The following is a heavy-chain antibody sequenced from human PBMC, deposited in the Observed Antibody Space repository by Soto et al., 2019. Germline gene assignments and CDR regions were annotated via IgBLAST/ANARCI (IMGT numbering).Heavy chain of an antibody. CDR2: INSDGSST. D-gene: IGHD3-22*01. CDR3: ARDSGYYFPDY. J-gene: IGHJ4*02. Sequence: GGSLRLSCAASGFTFSSYWMHWVRQAPGKGLVCVSRINSDGSSTSYADSVKGRFTISRDNAKNTLYLQMNSLRAEDTAVYYCARDSGYYFPDYWGQGTLVTVSS. CDR1: GFTFSSYW. V-gene: IGHV3-74*01.